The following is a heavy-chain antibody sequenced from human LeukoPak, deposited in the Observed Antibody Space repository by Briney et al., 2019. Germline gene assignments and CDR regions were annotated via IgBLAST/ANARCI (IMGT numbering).Heavy chain of an antibody. D-gene: IGHD6-19*01. V-gene: IGHV1-2*02. CDR2: INLNSGGT. CDR3: GSRPDTSSVTLFDY. CDR1: GYTSTGFY. Sequence: ASVKVSCKASGYTSTGFYIHWVRQAPGQGLEWMGWINLNSGGTDYAQRFQGRIIMTRDTSITTAYMELSSLTSDDTAIYYCGSRPDTSSVTLFDYWGQGALVTVSS. J-gene: IGHJ4*02.